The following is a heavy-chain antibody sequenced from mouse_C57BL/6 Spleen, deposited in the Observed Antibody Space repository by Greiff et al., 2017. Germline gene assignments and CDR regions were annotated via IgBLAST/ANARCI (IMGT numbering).Heavy chain of an antibody. CDR3: ARGTTAGGNY. CDR2: IYPRSGNT. D-gene: IGHD1-2*01. J-gene: IGHJ2*01. Sequence: VKLQESGAELARPGASVKLSCKASGYTFTSYGISWVKQRTGQGLEWIGEIYPRSGNTYYNEKFKGKATLTADKSSSTAYMELRSLTSEDSAVYFCARGTTAGGNYWGQGTTRTVSS. CDR1: GYTFTSYG. V-gene: IGHV1-81*01.